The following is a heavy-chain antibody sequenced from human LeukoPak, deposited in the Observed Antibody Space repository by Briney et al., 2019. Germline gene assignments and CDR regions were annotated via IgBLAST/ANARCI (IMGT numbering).Heavy chain of an antibody. CDR3: ARVRGAARYYFDY. Sequence: GGSLRLSCAASGFTFSSYWMSWVRQAPGKGLEWVANIKQDGSEKYYVGSVKGRFTISRDNAKNSLYLQMNSLRAEDTAVYYCARVRGAARYYFDYWGQGTLVTVSS. J-gene: IGHJ4*02. CDR2: IKQDGSEK. CDR1: GFTFSSYW. D-gene: IGHD3-10*01. V-gene: IGHV3-7*01.